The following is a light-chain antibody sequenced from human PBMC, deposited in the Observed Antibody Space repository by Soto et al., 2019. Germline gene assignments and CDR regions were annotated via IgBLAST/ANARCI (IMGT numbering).Light chain of an antibody. CDR1: QTINTY. Sequence: DIQMTQSPSSLSASVGDRVTITCRASQTINTYLNWYQQKPGKAPKLLIYAASTLQIGVPSRFSGSVSGTEFNLTISNLQAEDFATYYCQQSYDTPGAFGQGTKLEIK. CDR2: AAS. J-gene: IGKJ1*01. CDR3: QQSYDTPGA. V-gene: IGKV1-39*01.